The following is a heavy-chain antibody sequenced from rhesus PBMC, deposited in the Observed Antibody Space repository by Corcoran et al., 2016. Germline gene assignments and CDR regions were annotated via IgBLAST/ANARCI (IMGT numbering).Heavy chain of an antibody. CDR1: GDSISGDYD. CDR2: IYGSSGSS. V-gene: IGHV4-76*01. CDR3: ARRRSFSPFDY. D-gene: IGHD6-19*01. J-gene: IGHJ4*01. Sequence: QVQLQESGPGMVKPSETLAPTCAVSGDSISGDYDRSWISHPPGKGLGWIGYIYGSSGSSSYNPSLNNRVTISKDTSKNNFSLKLSSVTAADTALYYCARRRSFSPFDYWGQGALVTVSS.